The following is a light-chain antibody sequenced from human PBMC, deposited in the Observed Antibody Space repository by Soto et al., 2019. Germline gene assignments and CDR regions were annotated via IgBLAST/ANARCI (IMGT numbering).Light chain of an antibody. CDR1: SGHSSYA. CDR2: LNSDGSH. V-gene: IGLV4-69*01. Sequence: QSVLTQSPSASASLGASVKLTCTLSSGHSSYAIAWHQQQPEKGPRYLMKLNSDGSHSKGDGIPDRFSGSSSGAERYLTISSIQSEDEADYCCQTWGTCIVVFGGGTKLTVL. CDR3: QTWGTCIVV. J-gene: IGLJ2*01.